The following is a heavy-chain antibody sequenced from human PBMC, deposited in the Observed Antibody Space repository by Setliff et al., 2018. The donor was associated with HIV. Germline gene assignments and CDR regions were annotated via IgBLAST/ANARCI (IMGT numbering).Heavy chain of an antibody. V-gene: IGHV4-39*07. CDR3: ARDRMPMASWVPDK. Sequence: SETLSLTCTLSDASYSGTNHYWGWIRQPPGKGLEWIGSIDDSGMTYHSPSLRSRVTSSVDPSKIQFSLNLSSVTAADTAVYYCARDRMPMASWVPDKWGQGTLVTVSS. CDR2: IDDSGMT. D-gene: IGHD2-2*01. CDR1: DASYSGTNHY. J-gene: IGHJ4*02.